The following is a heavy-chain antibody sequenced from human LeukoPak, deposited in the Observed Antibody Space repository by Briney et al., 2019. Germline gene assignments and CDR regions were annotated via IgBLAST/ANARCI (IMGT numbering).Heavy chain of an antibody. CDR1: GFTFSDYY. J-gene: IGHJ4*02. Sequence: GGSLRLSCAASGFTFSDYYMSWIRQAPGKGLEWVSYISRSGTTIYYADSVKGRFTISRDNAKNSLFLQMNSLRAEDTAVYYCARAYDFWSGYYYGDYWGQGTLVTVSS. D-gene: IGHD3-3*01. CDR2: ISRSGTTI. CDR3: ARAYDFWSGYYYGDY. V-gene: IGHV3-11*01.